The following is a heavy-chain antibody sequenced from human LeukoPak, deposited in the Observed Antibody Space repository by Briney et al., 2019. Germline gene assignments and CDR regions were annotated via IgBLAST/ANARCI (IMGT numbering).Heavy chain of an antibody. D-gene: IGHD5-18*01. J-gene: IGHJ5*02. V-gene: IGHV3-9*01. Sequence: PGGSLRLSCAASGFTFDDYAMHWVRQAPGKGLEWVSGISWNSGSIGYADSVKGRFTISRDNAKNSLYLQMNSLRAEDTAVYYCARDNLRENRPWGYSYGSARDWFDPWGQGTLVTVSS. CDR3: ARDNLRENRPWGYSYGSARDWFDP. CDR2: ISWNSGSI. CDR1: GFTFDDYA.